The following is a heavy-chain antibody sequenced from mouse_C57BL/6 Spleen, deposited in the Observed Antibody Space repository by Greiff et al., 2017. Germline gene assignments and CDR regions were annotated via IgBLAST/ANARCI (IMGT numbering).Heavy chain of an antibody. V-gene: IGHV1-15*01. CDR1: GYTFTDYE. Sequence: QVQLQQSGAELVRPGASVTLSCKASGYTFTDYEMHWVKQTPVHGLEWIGAIDPGTGGTAYNQKFKGKAILTADKASSTAYMELRSLTSEYSAVYYCPSSVKMDYWGQGTSVTVSS. J-gene: IGHJ4*01. CDR2: IDPGTGGT. CDR3: PSSVKMDY.